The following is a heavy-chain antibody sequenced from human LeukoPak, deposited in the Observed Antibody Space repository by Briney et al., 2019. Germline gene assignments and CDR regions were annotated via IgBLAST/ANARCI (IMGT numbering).Heavy chain of an antibody. J-gene: IGHJ6*03. CDR1: EFTFSYYN. V-gene: IGHV3-21*01. D-gene: IGHD5-18*01. CDR3: ARDQWLQSYYYMDV. CDR2: ISSSSSYI. Sequence: GGSLRLSCAASEFTFSYYNLNWVRQAPGKGLEWVSSISSSSSYIYYADSVKGRFTISRDNAKNSLYLQMNSLRAEDTAVYYCARDQWLQSYYYMDVWGKGTTVTVSS.